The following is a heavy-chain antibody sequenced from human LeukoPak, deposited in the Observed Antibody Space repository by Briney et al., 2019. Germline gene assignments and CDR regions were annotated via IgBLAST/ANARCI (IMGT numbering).Heavy chain of an antibody. CDR2: INPNSGGT. D-gene: IGHD3-10*01. CDR1: GYAFTGYY. Sequence: ASVKVSCKASGYAFTGYYMHWVRQAPGQGLEWMGWINPNSGGTNYAQKFQGRVTMTRDTSISTAYMELSRLRSDDTAVYYCAREGITISNWFDPWGQGTLVTVSS. V-gene: IGHV1-2*02. CDR3: AREGITISNWFDP. J-gene: IGHJ5*02.